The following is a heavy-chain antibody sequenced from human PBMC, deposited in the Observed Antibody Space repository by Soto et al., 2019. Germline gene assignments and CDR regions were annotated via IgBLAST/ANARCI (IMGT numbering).Heavy chain of an antibody. V-gene: IGHV3-23*01. CDR3: AKVISGTTGRLDY. Sequence: GGSLRLSCVASGFIFSDYAMSWVRQAPGKGLEWVSGISASGDSTYYADSVKGRFTISRDNSKNTLYLQMNSLRAEDTAVYYCAKVISGTTGRLDYWGQGTLVTVSS. J-gene: IGHJ4*02. D-gene: IGHD1-26*01. CDR2: ISASGDST. CDR1: GFIFSDYA.